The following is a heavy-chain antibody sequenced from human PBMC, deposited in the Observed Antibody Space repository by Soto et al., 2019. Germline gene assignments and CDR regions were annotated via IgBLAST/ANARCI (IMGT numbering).Heavy chain of an antibody. J-gene: IGHJ6*02. V-gene: IGHV3-30*18. D-gene: IGHD3-10*01. CDR2: ISYDGSNK. CDR1: GFTFSSYG. Sequence: PGGSLRLSCAASGFTFSSYGMHWVRQAPGKGLEWVAVISYDGSNKYYADSVKGRFTISRDNSKDTLYLQMNSLRAEDTAVYYCAKALLWFGEFSAMDVWGQGTTVTVSS. CDR3: AKALLWFGEFSAMDV.